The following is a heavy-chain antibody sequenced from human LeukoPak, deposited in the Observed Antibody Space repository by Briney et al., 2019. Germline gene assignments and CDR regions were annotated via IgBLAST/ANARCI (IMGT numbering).Heavy chain of an antibody. V-gene: IGHV4-38-2*02. Sequence: PSETLSLTCNVSGYSISSGYYWGWIRQSPGKGLEWIANMYHSGLIYYNPSLKSRITISMDTSKNQLSLKLRSVTAADTAVYYCARPRGFRGALDAFDIWGQGTMVTVSS. J-gene: IGHJ3*02. CDR1: GYSISSGYY. D-gene: IGHD3-10*01. CDR3: ARPRGFRGALDAFDI. CDR2: MYHSGLI.